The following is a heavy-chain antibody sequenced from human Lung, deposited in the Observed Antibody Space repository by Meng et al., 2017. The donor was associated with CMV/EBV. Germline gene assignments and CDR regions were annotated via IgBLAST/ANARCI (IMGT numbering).Heavy chain of an antibody. V-gene: IGHV3-74*01. Sequence: SCAASGFTFSSYWMHWVRQAPGKGLVWVSRINSDGSSTSYADSVKGRFTISRDNAKNTLYLQMNSLRAEDTAVYYCAREQPNSDAFDIWCQGTMVTVSS. D-gene: IGHD4-23*01. CDR3: AREQPNSDAFDI. J-gene: IGHJ3*02. CDR1: GFTFSSYW. CDR2: INSDGSST.